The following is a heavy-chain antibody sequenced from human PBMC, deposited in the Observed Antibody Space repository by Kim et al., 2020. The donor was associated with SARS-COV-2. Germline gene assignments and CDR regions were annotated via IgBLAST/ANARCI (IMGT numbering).Heavy chain of an antibody. V-gene: IGHV1-18*04. CDR1: GYTFTSYG. D-gene: IGHD2-15*01. Sequence: ASVKVSCKASGYTFTSYGISWVRQAPGQGLEWMGWISAYNGNTNYAQKLQGRVTMTTDTSTSTAYMELRSLRSDDTAVYYCAREPEDSFSRYCSGGSCRPLVNYPYAFDIWGQGTMVTVSS. J-gene: IGHJ3*02. CDR2: ISAYNGNT. CDR3: AREPEDSFSRYCSGGSCRPLVNYPYAFDI.